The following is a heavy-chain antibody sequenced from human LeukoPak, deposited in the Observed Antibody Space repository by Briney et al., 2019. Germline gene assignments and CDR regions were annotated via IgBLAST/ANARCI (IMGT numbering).Heavy chain of an antibody. D-gene: IGHD2-15*01. CDR2: INPGGGST. Sequence: ASVKVSCKASGYTFTSYYIHWLRQAPGQGLEWMGIINPGGGSTDYAQKFQGRVTMTRDTSTSTVYMELSSLRSEDTAAYYCARDQVAATLNWFDPWGQGTLVTVSS. J-gene: IGHJ5*02. CDR1: GYTFTSYY. CDR3: ARDQVAATLNWFDP. V-gene: IGHV1-46*01.